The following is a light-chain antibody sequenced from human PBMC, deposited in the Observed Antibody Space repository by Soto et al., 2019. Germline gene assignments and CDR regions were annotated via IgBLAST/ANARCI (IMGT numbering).Light chain of an antibody. Sequence: EIVLTQSPGTLSLSPGERATLSCRASQSISRNHLAWYKQNPGQAPRLLIYAASSRATGIPARFSGSGSGTDFTLAISRLEPEDFAVYYCQHYDSSPLYTFGQGTRVDIK. CDR3: QHYDSSPLYT. J-gene: IGKJ2*01. CDR1: QSISRNH. CDR2: AAS. V-gene: IGKV3-20*01.